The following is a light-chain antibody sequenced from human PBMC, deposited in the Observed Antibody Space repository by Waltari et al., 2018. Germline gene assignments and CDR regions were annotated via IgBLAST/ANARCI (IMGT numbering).Light chain of an antibody. Sequence: DIQMTQSPSTLSASVGDRVTITCRASRSVSNWVAWSQQKSGKAPKLLLYETSSLRSGVPSRFSGSGSGTEFTLTITSLQPDDFATYYCQQYNDYATWAFGQGTKVEVK. J-gene: IGKJ1*01. CDR1: RSVSNW. CDR2: ETS. V-gene: IGKV1-5*03. CDR3: QQYNDYATWA.